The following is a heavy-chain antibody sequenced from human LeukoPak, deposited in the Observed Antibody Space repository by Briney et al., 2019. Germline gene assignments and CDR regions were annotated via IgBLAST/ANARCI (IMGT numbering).Heavy chain of an antibody. CDR3: ARLPLSSYGMDV. Sequence: GGSLRLSCAASGFTFNRYWMSWVRQAPGKGLEGVANIKEDGSGKYYVDSVKGRFTISRDNAKNSLYLQMSSLRAEDTAVYYCARLPLSSYGMDVWGQGTTVTVSS. CDR2: IKEDGSGK. J-gene: IGHJ6*02. V-gene: IGHV3-7*04. CDR1: GFTFNRYW. D-gene: IGHD3-16*02.